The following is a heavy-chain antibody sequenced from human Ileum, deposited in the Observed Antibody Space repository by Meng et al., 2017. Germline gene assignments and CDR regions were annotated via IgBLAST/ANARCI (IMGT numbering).Heavy chain of an antibody. CDR3: ARGTYYSGWEEGDWFDP. J-gene: IGHJ5*02. V-gene: IGHV1-8*01. Sequence: QVQLVQSGAEVKKPGASVKVSCGSSGYSFPSYAINWVRQATGQGLEWMGSINPNTGATNYAEKFQGRLTMTRATSISTIYMELTSLKFEDTAVYFCARGTYYSGWEEGDWFDPWGQGTLVTVSS. CDR2: INPNTGAT. CDR1: GYSFPSYA. D-gene: IGHD6-19*01.